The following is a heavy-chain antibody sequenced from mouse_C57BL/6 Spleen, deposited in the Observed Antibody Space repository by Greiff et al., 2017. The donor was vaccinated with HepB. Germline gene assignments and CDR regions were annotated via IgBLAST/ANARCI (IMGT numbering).Heavy chain of an antibody. Sequence: EVQLQQSGPELVKPGASVKISCKASGYSFTGYYMNWVKQSPEKSLEWIGEINPSTGGTTYNQKFKAKATLTVDKSSSTAYMQLKSLTSEDSAVYYCATLYSNYWYFDVWGTGTTVTVSS. CDR3: ATLYSNYWYFDV. CDR2: INPSTGGT. D-gene: IGHD2-5*01. V-gene: IGHV1-42*01. J-gene: IGHJ1*03. CDR1: GYSFTGYY.